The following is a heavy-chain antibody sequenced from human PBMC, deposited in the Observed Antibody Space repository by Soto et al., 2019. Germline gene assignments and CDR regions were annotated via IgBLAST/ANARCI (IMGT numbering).Heavy chain of an antibody. V-gene: IGHV4-59*08. D-gene: IGHD6-19*01. CDR2: RYYSGST. CDR1: GGSSTTYY. Sequence: SETLSLTCTFSGGSSTTYYWSWIRQFPGKGLEWIGYRYYSGSTSYNPSLESRVTILVDTSKKKFSLELKSVTAADTAVYYCAIADGWYYFDYGGQGVQVTVSS. CDR3: AIADGWYYFDY. J-gene: IGHJ4*02.